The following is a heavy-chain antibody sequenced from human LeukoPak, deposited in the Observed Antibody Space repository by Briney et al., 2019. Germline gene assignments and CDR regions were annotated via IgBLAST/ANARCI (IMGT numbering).Heavy chain of an antibody. J-gene: IGHJ5*02. V-gene: IGHV3-23*01. CDR2: ISGSGGST. Sequence: GGSLRLSCAASGFTFSSYAMRWVRQAPGKGLEWVSAISGSGGSTYYADSVKGRFTISRHSLKNTLYLEMNSLTTEDTAVYYCARGRWFDPWGQGTLVTVSS. CDR1: GFTFSSYA. CDR3: ARGRWFDP.